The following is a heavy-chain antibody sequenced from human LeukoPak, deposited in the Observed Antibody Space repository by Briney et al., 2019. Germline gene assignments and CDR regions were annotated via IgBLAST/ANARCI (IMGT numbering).Heavy chain of an antibody. Sequence: GASVKVSCNASGYTFTSYGISWVRQAPGQGLEWMGWISAYNGNTNYAQKLQGRVTMTTDTSTSTAYMELRSLRSGDTAVYYCARERYYYDSNGYYGNAFDIWGQGTMVTVSS. CDR1: GYTFTSYG. V-gene: IGHV1-18*01. D-gene: IGHD3-22*01. J-gene: IGHJ3*02. CDR2: ISAYNGNT. CDR3: ARERYYYDSNGYYGNAFDI.